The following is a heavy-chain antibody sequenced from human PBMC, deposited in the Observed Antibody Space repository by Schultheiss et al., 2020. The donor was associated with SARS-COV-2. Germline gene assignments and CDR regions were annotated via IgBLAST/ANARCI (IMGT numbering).Heavy chain of an antibody. Sequence: GGSLRLSCAASGFTFSSYSMNWVRQAPGKGLEWVSSISSSSSYIYYADSVKGRFTISRDNAKNSLYLQMNSLRAEDTAVYYCASLIAAAGTSLFDYWGQGTLVTVSS. V-gene: IGHV3-21*01. CDR3: ASLIAAAGTSLFDY. J-gene: IGHJ4*02. CDR1: GFTFSSYS. D-gene: IGHD6-13*01. CDR2: ISSSSSYI.